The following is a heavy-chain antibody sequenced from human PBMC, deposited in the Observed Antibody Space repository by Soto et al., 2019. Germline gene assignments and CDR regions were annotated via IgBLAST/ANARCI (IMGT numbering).Heavy chain of an antibody. CDR1: GGTFSNYA. CDR3: ARGRRDIVASYGLDV. Sequence: QVQLVQSGAEVKKPGSSVKVSCKASGGTFSNYAMTWVRQAPGQGLEWMGGIIPIFGTANYAQQFQGRVTITADESTSTAYMELSSLRSDDTAVYYCARGRRDIVASYGLDVWGQGTTVTVSS. CDR2: IIPIFGTA. V-gene: IGHV1-69*12. D-gene: IGHD5-12*01. J-gene: IGHJ6*02.